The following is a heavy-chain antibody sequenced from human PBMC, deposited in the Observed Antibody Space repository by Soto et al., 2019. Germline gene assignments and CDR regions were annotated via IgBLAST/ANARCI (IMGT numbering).Heavy chain of an antibody. J-gene: IGHJ6*02. CDR3: ARDRSIAASQFTMDV. CDR2: IDAYNGNT. D-gene: IGHD6-25*01. CDR1: GYTFSNYG. V-gene: IGHV1-18*01. Sequence: ASVKVSCKASGYTFSNYGIVWVRQAPGQGLEWMGRIDAYNGNTKYGQKFQGRVTTTTDTSTTTASMELRSLSSDDTAVYYCARDRSIAASQFTMDVWGQGTTVTVSS.